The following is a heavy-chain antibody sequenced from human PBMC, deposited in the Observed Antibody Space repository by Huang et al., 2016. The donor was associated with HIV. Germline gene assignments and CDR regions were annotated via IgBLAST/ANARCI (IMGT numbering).Heavy chain of an antibody. J-gene: IGHJ4*02. Sequence: QVHLVQSGAEVKKPGASVKVSCKASGYTFTNSDINWVRQAPGRGLEWTGGMNPNTGNTGFAQSFQGRVTMTRKTSITTAYMELTSLTSEDTAVYYCARSAYGDLDYWGLGTLVIVSS. CDR3: ARSAYGDLDY. CDR1: GYTFTNSD. V-gene: IGHV1-8*02. CDR2: MNPNTGNT. D-gene: IGHD4-17*01.